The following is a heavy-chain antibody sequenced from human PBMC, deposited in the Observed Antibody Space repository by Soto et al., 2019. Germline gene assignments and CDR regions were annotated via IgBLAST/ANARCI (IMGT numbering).Heavy chain of an antibody. CDR2: IYYSGST. CDR3: ARGIEADFDY. CDR1: GGSISSSSYY. Sequence: SETLSLTCTVSGGSISSSSYYWGWIRQPPGKGLEWIGSIYYSGSTYYNPSLKSRVTISADTSKNQFSLKLSSVTAADPAVYYCARGIEADFDYWGQGTLVTVSS. J-gene: IGHJ4*02. V-gene: IGHV4-39*01.